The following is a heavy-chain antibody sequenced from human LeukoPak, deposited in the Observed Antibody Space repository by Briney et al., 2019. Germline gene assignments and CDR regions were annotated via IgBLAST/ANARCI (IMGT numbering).Heavy chain of an antibody. CDR1: GFTVSSNY. D-gene: IGHD5-18*01. Sequence: GGSLRLSCAASGFTVSSNYMSWARQAPGKGLEWVSVIYSGGSTYYADSVKGRFTISRDNSKNTLYLQMNSLRAEDTALYYCARHPRGYSYGYVDYWGQGTLVTVSS. CDR2: IYSGGST. J-gene: IGHJ4*02. V-gene: IGHV3-53*01. CDR3: ARHPRGYSYGYVDY.